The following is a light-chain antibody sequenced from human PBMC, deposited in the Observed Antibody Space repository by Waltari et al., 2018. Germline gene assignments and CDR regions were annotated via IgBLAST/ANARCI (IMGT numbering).Light chain of an antibody. CDR3: QQYNSFPTT. CDR1: QSISTW. CDR2: ETS. J-gene: IGKJ5*01. V-gene: IGKV1-5*03. Sequence: TCRASQSISTWLAWYQQKPGQSPSLLIYETSSLESGVPSRFSGSGSGTDFTLTISGLQPDDFATYYCQQYNSFPTTFGPGTRLEIK.